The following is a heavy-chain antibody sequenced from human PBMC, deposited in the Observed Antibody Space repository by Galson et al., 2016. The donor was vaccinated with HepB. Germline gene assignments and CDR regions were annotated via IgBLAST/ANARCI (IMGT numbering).Heavy chain of an antibody. CDR3: ARRQVVSHTGFFDS. CDR2: VYWDGEE. CDR1: GFGLNTHGVG. J-gene: IGHJ4*02. Sequence: PALVKPTQTLTLTCTLSGFGLNTHGVGVAWIRQPPGKALEWLALVYWDGEERYNPSLKSRLTISRDNSKNQVVVTMTDMQPVDAGTYFCARRQVVSHTGFFDSWGQGALVTVSS. V-gene: IGHV2-5*02. D-gene: IGHD5-12*01.